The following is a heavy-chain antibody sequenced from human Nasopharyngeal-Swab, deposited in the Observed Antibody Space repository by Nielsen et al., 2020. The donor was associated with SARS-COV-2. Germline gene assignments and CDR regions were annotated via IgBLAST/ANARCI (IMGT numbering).Heavy chain of an antibody. CDR2: IWYDGSNK. CDR3: ARDPKEYSSGWYLGGYFDY. J-gene: IGHJ4*02. V-gene: IGHV3-33*01. D-gene: IGHD6-19*01. CDR1: GFTFSSYG. Sequence: GESLKISCAASGFTFSSYGMHWVRQAQGKGLEWVAVIWYDGSNKYYADSVKGRFTISRDNSKNTLYLQMNSLRAEDTAVYYCARDPKEYSSGWYLGGYFDYWGQGTLVTVSS.